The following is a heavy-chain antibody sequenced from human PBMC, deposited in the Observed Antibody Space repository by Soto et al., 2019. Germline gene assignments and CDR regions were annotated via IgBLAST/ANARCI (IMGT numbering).Heavy chain of an antibody. J-gene: IGHJ5*02. CDR1: GFTFSSYA. V-gene: IGHV3-23*01. D-gene: IGHD3-16*01. CDR2: ISGSGDTT. CDR3: AKGGRFGPWGP. Sequence: EVQLLESGGGLVQPGGSLRLSCATSGFTFSSYAMSWVRQAPGKGLEWISAISGSGDTTYYADSVKGRFTISRDNSKNTLYLQMNSLRAEDPTIYYCAKGGRFGPWGPWGQGTLVTVSS.